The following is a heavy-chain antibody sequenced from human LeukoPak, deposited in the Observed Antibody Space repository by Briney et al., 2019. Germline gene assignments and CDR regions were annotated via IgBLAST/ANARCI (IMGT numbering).Heavy chain of an antibody. CDR2: IYYSGST. D-gene: IGHD5-12*01. CDR1: GGSISSGDYY. CDR3: ASVVRYSGYAPFDY. J-gene: IGHJ4*02. V-gene: IGHV4-30-4*01. Sequence: PSQTLSLTCTVSGGSISSGDYYWSWLRQPPGKGLEWIGYIYYSGSTYYNPSLKSRVTISVDTSKNQFSLKLSSVTAADTAVYYCASVVRYSGYAPFDYWGQGTLVTVSS.